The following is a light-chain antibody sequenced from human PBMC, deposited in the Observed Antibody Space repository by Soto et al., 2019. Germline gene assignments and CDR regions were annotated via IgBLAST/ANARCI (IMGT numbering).Light chain of an antibody. Sequence: HPASVSCSPGRSISIPCAGTNSDVGGYNYVSWYQHHPGKAPKLMIYEVFNRPSGVSSRFSGSKSGSTASLTISGPQAEDEADYYCSSYTTTNNLYVFGTGTKVTVL. J-gene: IGLJ1*01. V-gene: IGLV2-14*01. CDR3: SSYTTTNNLYV. CDR2: EVF. CDR1: NSDVGGYNY.